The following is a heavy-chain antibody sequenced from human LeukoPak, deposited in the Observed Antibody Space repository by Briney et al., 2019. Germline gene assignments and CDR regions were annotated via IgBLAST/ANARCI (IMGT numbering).Heavy chain of an antibody. CDR2: LYTSGST. D-gene: IGHD3-22*01. V-gene: IGHV4-4*07. Sequence: SETLSLTCTVSDGSITDYHWIWIRQPAGKGLEWIGRLYTSGSTNYNPSLKSRVSMSVDTSKKQFSLRLSSVTAADTAIYYCASDYFDRTGYYGFIYWGQGSLVTISS. J-gene: IGHJ4*02. CDR3: ASDYFDRTGYYGFIY. CDR1: DGSITDYH.